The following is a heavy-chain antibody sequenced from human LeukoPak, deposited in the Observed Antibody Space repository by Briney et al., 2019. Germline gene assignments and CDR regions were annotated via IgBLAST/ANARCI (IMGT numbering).Heavy chain of an antibody. CDR1: GGSFSGYY. CDR2: INHSGST. Sequence: PSETLSLTCAVYGGSFSGYYWSWIRQPPGKGLEWIGEINHSGSTNYNPSLKSRVTISVDTSKNQFSLKLSSVTAADTAVYYCARQNYYYDSSGYYYEVGYFDYWGQGTLVTVSS. D-gene: IGHD3-22*01. CDR3: ARQNYYYDSSGYYYEVGYFDY. V-gene: IGHV4-34*01. J-gene: IGHJ4*02.